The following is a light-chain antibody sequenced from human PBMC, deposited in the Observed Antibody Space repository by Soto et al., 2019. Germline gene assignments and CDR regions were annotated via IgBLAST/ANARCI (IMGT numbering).Light chain of an antibody. CDR2: DVS. V-gene: IGLV2-11*01. J-gene: IGLJ1*01. CDR3: CSYAGSYTFYV. CDR1: SSDVGGYND. Sequence: QSALTQPRSVSGSPGQSVTISCTGTSSDVGGYNDVSWYQQHPGKAPKLMIYDVSKRPSGVPDRFSGSQSGNTASLTISGLQAEDEGDYYCCSYAGSYTFYVFGTGTKLTVL.